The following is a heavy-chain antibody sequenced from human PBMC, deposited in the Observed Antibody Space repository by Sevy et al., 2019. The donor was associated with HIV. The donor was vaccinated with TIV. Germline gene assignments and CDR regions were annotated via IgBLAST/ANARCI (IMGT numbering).Heavy chain of an antibody. J-gene: IGHJ4*02. Sequence: LSLTCAASGFTFSGSAMHWVRQASGKGLEGVGRIRSKANSYATAYAASVKGRFTISRDDSKNTAYLQMNSLKTEDTAVYYCLRGVRVVWGQGTLVTVSS. CDR1: GFTFSGSA. CDR3: LRGVRVV. D-gene: IGHD3-10*01. V-gene: IGHV3-73*01. CDR2: IRSKANSYAT.